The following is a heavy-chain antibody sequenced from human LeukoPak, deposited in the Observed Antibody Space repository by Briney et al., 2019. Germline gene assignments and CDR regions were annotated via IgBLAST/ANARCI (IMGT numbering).Heavy chain of an antibody. CDR3: ARGEPLDYYDSSGYYPVEWFDP. CDR2: IYYSGST. V-gene: IGHV4-59*01. Sequence: SETLSLACTVSGGSISSYYWSWIRQPPGKGLEWIGYIYYSGSTNYNPSLKSRVTISVDTSKNQFSLKLSSVTAADTAVNYCARGEPLDYYDSSGYYPVEWFDPWGQGTLVTVSS. J-gene: IGHJ5*02. CDR1: GGSISSYY. D-gene: IGHD3-22*01.